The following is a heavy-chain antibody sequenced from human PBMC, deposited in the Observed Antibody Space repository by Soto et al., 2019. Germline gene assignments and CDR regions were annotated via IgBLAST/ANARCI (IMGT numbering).Heavy chain of an antibody. CDR3: ARDSGIAAAGTYYYYGIDV. Sequence: QVQLQESGPGLVKPSGALSLTCAVSGGSISSSNWWSWVRQPPGKGLEWIGEIYHSGSTNYNPSLKRGVTISVGKSKNQFSLKLSSGTAADTAVYYCARDSGIAAAGTYYYYGIDVWGQGTTVTVSS. V-gene: IGHV4-4*02. CDR1: GGSISSSNW. J-gene: IGHJ6*02. D-gene: IGHD6-13*01. CDR2: IYHSGST.